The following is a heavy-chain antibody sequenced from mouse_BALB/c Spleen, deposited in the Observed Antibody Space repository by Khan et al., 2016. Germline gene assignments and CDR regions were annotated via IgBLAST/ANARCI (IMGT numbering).Heavy chain of an antibody. CDR2: ISDGGSYT. Sequence: EVELVESGGGLVKPGGSLKLSCAASGFTFSDYYMYWVRQTPAKRLEWVATISDGGSYTYYPDSVKGRFTISRDNAKNNLYLQMSSLKSEDTAMYYCAREGLRRGVAYWGQGTLVTVSA. V-gene: IGHV5-4*02. CDR1: GFTFSDYY. J-gene: IGHJ3*01. CDR3: AREGLRRGVAY. D-gene: IGHD2-4*01.